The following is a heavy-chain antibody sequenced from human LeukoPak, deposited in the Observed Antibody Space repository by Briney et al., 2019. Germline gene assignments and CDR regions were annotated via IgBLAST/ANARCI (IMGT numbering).Heavy chain of an antibody. CDR2: INADGSTT. D-gene: IGHD1-1*01. J-gene: IGHJ3*02. V-gene: IGHV3-74*01. Sequence: PGGSLRLSCAASGFTFSTYWMHWVRQGPGKGLVWVSRINADGSTTAYADSVKGRFTISRDNAKNTLYLQMNSRRADDTAVYYCAKSLLTTATGTGRAFDIWGQGTMVTVSS. CDR3: AKSLLTTATGTGRAFDI. CDR1: GFTFSTYW.